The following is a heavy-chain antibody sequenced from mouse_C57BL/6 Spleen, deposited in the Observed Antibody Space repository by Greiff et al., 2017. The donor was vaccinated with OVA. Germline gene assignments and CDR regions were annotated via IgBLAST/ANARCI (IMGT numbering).Heavy chain of an antibody. CDR3: ARDSTRGFAY. CDR2: INPYNGDT. CDR1: GYSFTGYF. Sequence: EVKLQESGPELVKPGDSVKISCKASGYSFTGYFMNWVMQSHGKSLEWIGRINPYNGDTFYNQKFKGKATLTVDKSSSTAHMELRSLTSEDSAVYYCARDSTRGFAYWGQGTLVTVSA. V-gene: IGHV1-20*01. J-gene: IGHJ3*01. D-gene: IGHD2-5*01.